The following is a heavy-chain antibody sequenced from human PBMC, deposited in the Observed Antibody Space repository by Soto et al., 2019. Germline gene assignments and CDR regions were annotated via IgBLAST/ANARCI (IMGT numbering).Heavy chain of an antibody. D-gene: IGHD2-2*01. CDR1: GFTFTSYG. J-gene: IGHJ4*02. V-gene: IGHV3-30*18. Sequence: QVELVESGGGVVQPGRSLRLSCAVSGFTFTSYGIHWVRQAPGKGLEWVAFISYDGSNEFYADSLKGRFTISRDNSKNTLYLQMNKLRAEDTAVYYCAKHGIAVVPGAISGSGWYVDYWGQGTLVTVSS. CDR2: ISYDGSNE. CDR3: AKHGIAVVPGAISGSGWYVDY.